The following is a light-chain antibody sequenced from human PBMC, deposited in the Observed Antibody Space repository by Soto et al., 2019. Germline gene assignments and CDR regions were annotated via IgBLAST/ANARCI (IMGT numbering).Light chain of an antibody. CDR1: QSVSSN. J-gene: IGKJ1*01. CDR2: GAS. Sequence: IVRTRSPATRSLSPGGTATLPCRASQSVSSNLAWYQQKPGQAPRLLIYGASTRATGIPARFSGSGSGTEFTLTINSLQSEDFAIYYCQQYNTWTWTFGQGTKVDIK. V-gene: IGKV3-15*01. CDR3: QQYNTWTWT.